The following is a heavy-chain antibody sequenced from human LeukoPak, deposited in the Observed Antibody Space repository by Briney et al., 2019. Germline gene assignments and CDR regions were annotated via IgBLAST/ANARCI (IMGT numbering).Heavy chain of an antibody. CDR1: GLTFSNYA. Sequence: PGGSLRLSCAASGLTFSNYAVSWVRQAPGRGLEWPSAISGSGGTYYIPSVRGRFIVSRDNSRNTLYLQLNNLRAEDTAIYYCAREDFRDHTTGFDSWGQGTLVTVSS. J-gene: IGHJ5*01. V-gene: IGHV3-23*01. D-gene: IGHD1-1*01. CDR2: ISGSGGT. CDR3: AREDFRDHTTGFDS.